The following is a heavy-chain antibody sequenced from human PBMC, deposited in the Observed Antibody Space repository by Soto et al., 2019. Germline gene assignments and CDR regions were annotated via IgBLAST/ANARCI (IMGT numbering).Heavy chain of an antibody. CDR1: GYTFTSYG. V-gene: IGHV1-18*01. Sequence: QVQLVQSGAEVKKPGASVKVSCKASGYTFTSYGISWVRQAPGQGLEWMGWISAYNGNTNYAQKLQGRVTMTTDTSTSTAYMELRSLRSDDTAVYYCARDLLNTEYCSSTSCSQDYYGMDVWGQGTTVTVSS. J-gene: IGHJ6*02. CDR2: ISAYNGNT. CDR3: ARDLLNTEYCSSTSCSQDYYGMDV. D-gene: IGHD2-2*01.